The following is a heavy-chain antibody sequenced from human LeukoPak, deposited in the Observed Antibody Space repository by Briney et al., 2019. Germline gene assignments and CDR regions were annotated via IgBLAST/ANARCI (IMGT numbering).Heavy chain of an antibody. D-gene: IGHD3-22*01. V-gene: IGHV3-23*01. Sequence: PGGSLRLSCAASGFTFSSYAMSWVRQAPGKGLEWVSAISGSGGSTYYADSVKGRFTISRDNSKNTLFLQMNSLRAEDTAVYYCAREDYDSSGHNYFDYWGQGTLVTVSS. CDR3: AREDYDSSGHNYFDY. CDR2: ISGSGGST. J-gene: IGHJ4*02. CDR1: GFTFSSYA.